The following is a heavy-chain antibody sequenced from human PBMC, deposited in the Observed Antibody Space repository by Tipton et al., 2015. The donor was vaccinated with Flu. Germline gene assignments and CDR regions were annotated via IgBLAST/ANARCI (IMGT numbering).Heavy chain of an antibody. V-gene: IGHV3-33*08. Sequence: SLRLSCAASGFIVSSDYMSWVRQAPGKGLEWVSFIWYDGTKTYYADSVKGRFTISRDDSGNTLYLQMNSLTVEDTAVYFCARDGPEWNYFAYMDVWGKGTTVTVSS. CDR2: IWYDGTKT. J-gene: IGHJ6*03. CDR1: GFIVSSDY. D-gene: IGHD3-3*01. CDR3: ARDGPEWNYFAYMDV.